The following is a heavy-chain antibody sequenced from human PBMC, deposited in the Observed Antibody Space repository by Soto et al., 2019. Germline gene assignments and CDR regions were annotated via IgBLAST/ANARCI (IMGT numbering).Heavy chain of an antibody. D-gene: IGHD3-9*01. CDR2: IYYTGST. J-gene: IGHJ4*02. CDR1: GDFTSTSY. Sequence: SETLSLTCTVSGDFTSTSYWSWIRQPPGKGLEWIGYIYYTGSTNYNPSLKSRVTISVDTSKNQFSLKLSSVTAADTAVYYCARQPGYYDILTGYSTYYFDYWGQGTPVTVSS. V-gene: IGHV4-59*08. CDR3: ARQPGYYDILTGYSTYYFDY.